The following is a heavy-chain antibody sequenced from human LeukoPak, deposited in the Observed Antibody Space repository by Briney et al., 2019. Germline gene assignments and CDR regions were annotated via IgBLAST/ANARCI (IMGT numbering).Heavy chain of an antibody. Sequence: GGSLRLSRAASGFTFSSYAMSWVRQAPGKGLEWVSGIGSSAGTTYYADSVEGRFSISRDNSKNTLFLQMNSQRAEDTAVYFCAKDRTGYTSGQGYFDYWGQGVLVTVSS. D-gene: IGHD6-19*01. CDR3: AKDRTGYTSGQGYFDY. V-gene: IGHV3-23*01. CDR1: GFTFSSYA. CDR2: IGSSAGTT. J-gene: IGHJ4*02.